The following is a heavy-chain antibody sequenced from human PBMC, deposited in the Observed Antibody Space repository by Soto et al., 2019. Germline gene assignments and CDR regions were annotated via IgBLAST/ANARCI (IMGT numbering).Heavy chain of an antibody. Sequence: GASVKVSYKASGGTFSSYAISWVRQAPGQGLEWMGGIIPIFGTANYAQKFQGRVTITADKSTSTAYMELSSLRSEDTAVYYCARGRELLGAFDIWGQGTMVTVSS. CDR1: GGTFSSYA. J-gene: IGHJ3*02. CDR2: IIPIFGTA. V-gene: IGHV1-69*06. CDR3: ARGRELLGAFDI. D-gene: IGHD1-26*01.